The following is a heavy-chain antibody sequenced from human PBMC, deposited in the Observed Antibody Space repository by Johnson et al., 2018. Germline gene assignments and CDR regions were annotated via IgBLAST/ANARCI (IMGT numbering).Heavy chain of an antibody. CDR2: ISVDGSNK. CDR1: GFTFSSYG. J-gene: IGHJ3*02. V-gene: IGHV3-30*18. Sequence: VQLLETGGGVVQPGRSLRLSCAASGFTFSSYGMHWVRPAPGKGLEWEAVISVDGSNKYYADSVKGGFTNSRDNSKNTLYLQMNSLRAEDTAVYYCAKPRLLRNFPDAFDIWGQGTMVTVSS. CDR3: AKPRLLRNFPDAFDI. D-gene: IGHD1-7*01.